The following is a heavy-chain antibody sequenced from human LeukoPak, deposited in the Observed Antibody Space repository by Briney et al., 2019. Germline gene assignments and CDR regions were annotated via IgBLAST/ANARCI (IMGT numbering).Heavy chain of an antibody. CDR2: INWNGGST. Sequence: GGSLRLPCAASGFTFDDYGMSWVRQAPGKGLEWVSGINWNGGSTGYADSVKGRFTISRDNAKNSLYLQMNSLRAEDTALYHCARDSRQWLVRGNWFDPWGQGTPVIVSS. D-gene: IGHD6-19*01. V-gene: IGHV3-20*01. CDR1: GFTFDDYG. CDR3: ARDSRQWLVRGNWFDP. J-gene: IGHJ5*02.